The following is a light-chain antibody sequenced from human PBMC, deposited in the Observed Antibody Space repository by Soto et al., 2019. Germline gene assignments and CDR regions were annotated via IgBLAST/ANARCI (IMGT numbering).Light chain of an antibody. V-gene: IGKV1-5*03. Sequence: DIQMTQSPSTLSASVGDRVTITCRASQSISSWLAWYQQKPGKAPKLLIYKASSLESGVPSRFRGSGSGTEFTLAISSLQPDDFATYYCQQYNSYWTFGQGTKVVIK. J-gene: IGKJ1*01. CDR3: QQYNSYWT. CDR1: QSISSW. CDR2: KAS.